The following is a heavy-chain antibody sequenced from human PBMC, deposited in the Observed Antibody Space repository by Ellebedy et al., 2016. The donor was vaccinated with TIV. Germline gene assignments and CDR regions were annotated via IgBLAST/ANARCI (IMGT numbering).Heavy chain of an antibody. CDR3: ARDSYYGSGRTKYYYYYYGMDV. J-gene: IGHJ6*02. V-gene: IGHV3-21*01. Sequence: GESLKISCAASGFTFSSYSMNWVRQAPGKGLEWVSSISSSSSYIYYADSVKGRFTISRDNAKNSLYLQMNSLRAEDTAVYYCARDSYYGSGRTKYYYYYYGMDVWGQGTTVTVSS. CDR1: GFTFSSYS. D-gene: IGHD3-10*01. CDR2: ISSSSSYI.